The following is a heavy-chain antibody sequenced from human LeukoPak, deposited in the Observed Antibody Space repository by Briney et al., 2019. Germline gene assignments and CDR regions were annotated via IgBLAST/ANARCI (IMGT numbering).Heavy chain of an antibody. CDR1: GYTFTGYY. V-gene: IGHV1-2*02. J-gene: IGHJ5*02. Sequence: GASVKVSCKASGYTFTGYYMHWVRQAPGQGLEWMGWINPNSGGTNCAQKFQGRVTMTRDTSISTAYMELRSLRSDDTAVYYCARPSSWYSDGWFDPWGQGTLVTVSS. CDR3: ARPSSWYSDGWFDP. D-gene: IGHD6-13*01. CDR2: INPNSGGT.